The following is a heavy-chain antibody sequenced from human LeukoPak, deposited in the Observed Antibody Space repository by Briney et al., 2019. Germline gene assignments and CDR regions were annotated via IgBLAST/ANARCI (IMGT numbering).Heavy chain of an antibody. CDR3: ARGSRRIVVVPAASKYNWFGP. J-gene: IGHJ5*02. Sequence: GASVKVSCKASGYTFTSYYMHWVRQAPGQGLEWMGIINPSGGSTSYAQKFQGRVTMTRDTSTSTVYMELSSLRSEDTAVYYCARGSRRIVVVPAASKYNWFGPWGQGTLVTVSS. CDR1: GYTFTSYY. CDR2: INPSGGST. D-gene: IGHD2-2*01. V-gene: IGHV1-46*01.